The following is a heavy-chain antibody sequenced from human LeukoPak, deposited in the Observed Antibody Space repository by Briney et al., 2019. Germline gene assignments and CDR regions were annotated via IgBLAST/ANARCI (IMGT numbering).Heavy chain of an antibody. CDR3: ARDGNSLWKSLDV. V-gene: IGHV1-2*02. CDR1: EYTFTDYY. CDR2: INPNNGDT. D-gene: IGHD1-1*01. Sequence: GASVKVSCKASEYTFTDYYIHWVRQAPGQGLEWMGWINPNNGDTYYAQRFQGRVSMTRDTSISTAYMELSRLRSDDTAVYYCARDGNSLWKSLDVWGKGTTVTVSS. J-gene: IGHJ6*04.